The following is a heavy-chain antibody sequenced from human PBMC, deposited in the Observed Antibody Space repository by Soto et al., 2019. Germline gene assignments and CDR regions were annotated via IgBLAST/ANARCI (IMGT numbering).Heavy chain of an antibody. CDR2: INPSGGST. CDR1: GYTFTSYY. Sequence: QVQLVQSGAEVKKPGASVKVSCKASGYTFTSYYMHWVRQAPGQGLEWMGIINPSGGSTSYAQKFQGRVTMTRDTSTSTVYMELSSLRSEDTAVYYCARAGRITIFGVVTQPSHKYGMDVWGQGTTVTVSS. CDR3: ARAGRITIFGVVTQPSHKYGMDV. J-gene: IGHJ6*02. V-gene: IGHV1-46*01. D-gene: IGHD3-3*01.